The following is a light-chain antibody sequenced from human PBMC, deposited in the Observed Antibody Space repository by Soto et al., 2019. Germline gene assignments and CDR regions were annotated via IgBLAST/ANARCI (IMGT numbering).Light chain of an antibody. V-gene: IGLV1-44*01. CDR2: SNN. J-gene: IGLJ3*02. Sequence: QSVLTQPPSASGTPGQRVTIPCFGASSTIESNTVTWYQQLPGTAPKLLIYSNNQRPSGVPDRFSGSKSGTSASLAISGLQSEDEADYYCAAWGASLNGWVFGGGTKVTVL. CDR1: SSTIESNT. CDR3: AAWGASLNGWV.